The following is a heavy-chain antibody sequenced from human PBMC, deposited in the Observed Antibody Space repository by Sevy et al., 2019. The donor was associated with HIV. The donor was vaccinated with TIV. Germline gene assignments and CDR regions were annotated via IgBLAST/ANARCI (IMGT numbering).Heavy chain of an antibody. D-gene: IGHD3-3*01. CDR2: MSPNTGAT. CDR1: GYTFTKYD. Sequence: ASVKVSCEASGYTFTKYDINWVRQATGQGLEWMGWMSPNTGATGFAQSFEGRVTLTRNTSISTAYMELSRLRYEDTAVYYCASGGNGDFWSYEYYYYGMDVWGQGTTVTVSS. V-gene: IGHV1-8*01. J-gene: IGHJ6*02. CDR3: ASGGNGDFWSYEYYYYGMDV.